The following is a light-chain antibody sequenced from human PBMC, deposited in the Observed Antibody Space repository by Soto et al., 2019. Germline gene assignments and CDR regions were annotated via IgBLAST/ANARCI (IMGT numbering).Light chain of an antibody. CDR2: GAS. CDR1: QSVSSSS. V-gene: IGKV3-20*01. Sequence: EIVLTQSPGTLSLSPGERDTLSCRASQSVSSSSLAWYQQKPGQAPRLLIYGASNRATGIPDMFSGSGSGTDFTLTLSRLESEDFAVYFCQQYNNSPEYTFGQGTKLEIK. J-gene: IGKJ2*01. CDR3: QQYNNSPEYT.